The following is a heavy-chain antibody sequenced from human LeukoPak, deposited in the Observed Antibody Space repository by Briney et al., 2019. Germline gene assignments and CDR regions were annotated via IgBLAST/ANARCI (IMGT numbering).Heavy chain of an antibody. V-gene: IGHV3-48*01. CDR3: AKSEGVTAAWYFDL. J-gene: IGHJ2*01. CDR2: ISSSSSTI. CDR1: GFTFSSYS. D-gene: IGHD2-21*02. Sequence: GGSLRLSCAASGFTFSSYSMNWVRQAPGKGLEWVSYISSSSSTIYYADSVKGRFTISRDNAKNSLYLQMNSLRAEDTAVYYCAKSEGVTAAWYFDLWGRGTLVTVSS.